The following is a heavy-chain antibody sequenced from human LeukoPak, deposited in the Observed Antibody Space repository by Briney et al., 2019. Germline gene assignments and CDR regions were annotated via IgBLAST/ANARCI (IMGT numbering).Heavy chain of an antibody. CDR2: IYPRDGST. V-gene: IGHV1-46*01. Sequence: ASVKVSCKASGYTFTSNYIHWVRQAPGQGREWMGMIYPRDGSTSYAQKFQGGVTVTRDTSTSPVHMELSGLRSEDTAVYYCARDQEGFDYWGQGTLVTVSS. CDR3: ARDQEGFDY. J-gene: IGHJ4*02. CDR1: GYTFTSNY.